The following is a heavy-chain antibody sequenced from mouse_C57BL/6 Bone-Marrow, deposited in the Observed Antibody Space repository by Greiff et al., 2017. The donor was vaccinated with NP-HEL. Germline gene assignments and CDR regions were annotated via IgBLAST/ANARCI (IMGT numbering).Heavy chain of an antibody. D-gene: IGHD1-1*01. V-gene: IGHV1-26*01. CDR3: AREITTVGALFDY. J-gene: IGHJ2*01. Sequence: EVQLQQSGPELVKPGASVKISCKASGYTFTDYYMNWVKQSHGKSLEWIGDINPNNGGTSYNQKFKGKATLTVDKSSSTAYMELRSLTSEDSAVYYCAREITTVGALFDYWGQGTTLTVSS. CDR1: GYTFTDYY. CDR2: INPNNGGT.